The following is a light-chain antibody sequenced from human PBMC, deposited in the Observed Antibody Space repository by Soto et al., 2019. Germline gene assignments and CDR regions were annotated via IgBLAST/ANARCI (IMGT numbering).Light chain of an antibody. Sequence: DIVMTQSPDSLAVSLGERATINCKSSQSVLYSSNNKNYLAWYQQKPGQPPKLLIYWASTRESGVPDRFSGSGSGTDFTLTISSLQAEDVAVYYCQQRSNCPLTFGGGTKVEIK. CDR1: QSVLYSSNNKNY. CDR2: WAS. J-gene: IGKJ4*01. V-gene: IGKV4-1*01. CDR3: QQRSNCPLT.